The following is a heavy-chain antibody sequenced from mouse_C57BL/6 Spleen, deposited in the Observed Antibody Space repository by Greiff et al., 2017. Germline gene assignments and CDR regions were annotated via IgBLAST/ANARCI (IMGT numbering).Heavy chain of an antibody. CDR2: IDPETGGT. D-gene: IGHD2-4*01. CDR1: GYTFTDYE. J-gene: IGHJ3*01. Sequence: QVQLQQSGAELVRPGASVTLSCKASGYTFTDYEMHWVKQTPVHGLEWIGAIDPETGGTAYNQKFKGKAILTADKSSSTAYMELRSLTSEDSAVYYCTRAVIYYDYDAGSAYWGQGTLVTVSA. CDR3: TRAVIYYDYDAGSAY. V-gene: IGHV1-15*01.